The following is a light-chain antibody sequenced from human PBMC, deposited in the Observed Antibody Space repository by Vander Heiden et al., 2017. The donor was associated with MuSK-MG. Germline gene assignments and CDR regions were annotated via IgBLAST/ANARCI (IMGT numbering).Light chain of an antibody. J-gene: IGKJ4*01. CDR2: GAS. V-gene: IGKV3-20*01. Sequence: EIVLTQSPATLSLSPGEGATLSCRASQSVSSSYLAWYQQKPGQAPRLLIYGASSRATGIPDRFSGSGSGTDFTLTISRRDPEDFAVYYCHQDGSSPLTFGGGTKVEIK. CDR1: QSVSSSY. CDR3: HQDGSSPLT.